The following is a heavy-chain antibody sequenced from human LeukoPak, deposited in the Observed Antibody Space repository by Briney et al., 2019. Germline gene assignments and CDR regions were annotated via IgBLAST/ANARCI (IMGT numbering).Heavy chain of an antibody. CDR2: INAGNGNT. V-gene: IGHV1-3*01. Sequence: GASVKVSCKASGGTFSSYAVSWVRQAPGQRLEWMGWINAGNGNTKYSQKFQGRVTITRDTSASTAYMELSSLRSEDTAVYYCARDQSSSWYYFDYWGQGTLVTVSS. J-gene: IGHJ4*02. CDR3: ARDQSSSWYYFDY. CDR1: GGTFSSYA. D-gene: IGHD6-13*01.